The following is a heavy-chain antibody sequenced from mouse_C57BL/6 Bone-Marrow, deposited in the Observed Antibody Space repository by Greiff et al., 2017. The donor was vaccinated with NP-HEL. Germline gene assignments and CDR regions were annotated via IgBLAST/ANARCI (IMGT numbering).Heavy chain of an antibody. D-gene: IGHD1-1*01. CDR1: GYTFTSYG. CDR3: ARTPYYYGSSYADY. CDR2: IYPRSGNT. V-gene: IGHV1-81*01. J-gene: IGHJ2*01. Sequence: QVQLQQSGAELARPGASVKLSCKASGYTFTSYGISWVKQRPGQGLEWIGEIYPRSGNTYYNEKFKGKATLTADKSSSTAYMELRSLTSEDSAVSFCARTPYYYGSSYADYWGQGTALTVSS.